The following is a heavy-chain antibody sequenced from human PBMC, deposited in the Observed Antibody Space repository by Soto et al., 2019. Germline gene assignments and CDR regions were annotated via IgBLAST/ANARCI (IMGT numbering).Heavy chain of an antibody. V-gene: IGHV1-18*01. J-gene: IGHJ3*02. CDR2: ISGYKGDT. CDR1: GDTFISSG. Sequence: VQSGAEVKKPGASVKVSCKASGDTFISSGISWVRQAPGQGLEWMGWISGYKGDTNYAQKFQGRVTMTTDTSTSTAYMELRSLTPGDTAIYYCARIEYCSGGNCYCAFDIWGQGTLVTVSS. D-gene: IGHD2-15*01. CDR3: ARIEYCSGGNCYCAFDI.